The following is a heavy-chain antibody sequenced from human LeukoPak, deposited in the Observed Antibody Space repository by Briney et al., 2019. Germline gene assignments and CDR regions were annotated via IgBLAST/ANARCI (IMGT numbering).Heavy chain of an antibody. CDR3: TTTYGDYAFGSSGY. D-gene: IGHD4-17*01. V-gene: IGHV3-15*01. J-gene: IGHJ4*02. CDR1: GFTFSNAW. CDR2: IKSKTDGGTT. Sequence: PGGSLRLSCAASGFTFSNAWMSWVRQAPGKGLEWVGRIKSKTDGGTTDYAAPVKGRFTISRDHSKNTLYLQMNSLKTEDTAAYYCTTTYGDYAFGSSGYWGQGPLVTVSS.